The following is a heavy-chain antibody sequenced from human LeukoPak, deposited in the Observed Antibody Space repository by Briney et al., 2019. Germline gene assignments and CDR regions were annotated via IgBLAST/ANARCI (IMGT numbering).Heavy chain of an antibody. Sequence: SETLSLTCTVSGGSISSYYWSWIRQPPGKGLEWIGYIYYSGSTNYNPSLKSRVTISVDTSKNQFSLKLSSVTAADTAVYYCARFPNYDFWSGYYTGTVDSGFDYWGQGTLVTVSS. CDR1: GGSISSYY. CDR2: IYYSGST. CDR3: ARFPNYDFWSGYYTGTVDSGFDY. J-gene: IGHJ4*02. D-gene: IGHD3-3*01. V-gene: IGHV4-59*01.